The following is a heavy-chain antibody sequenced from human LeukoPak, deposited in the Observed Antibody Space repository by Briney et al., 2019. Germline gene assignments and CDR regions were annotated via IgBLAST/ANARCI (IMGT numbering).Heavy chain of an antibody. CDR1: GFTFSSYS. V-gene: IGHV3-48*02. Sequence: GGSLRLPCAASGFTFSSYSMNWVRQAPGKGLEWVSYITSSSSTIYYADSVKGRFTISRDSAKNSLYLQMNSLRDGDTAVYYCARDYLGWFGELSTFDYWGQGTQVTVSS. CDR2: ITSSSSTI. D-gene: IGHD3-10*01. CDR3: ARDYLGWFGELSTFDY. J-gene: IGHJ4*02.